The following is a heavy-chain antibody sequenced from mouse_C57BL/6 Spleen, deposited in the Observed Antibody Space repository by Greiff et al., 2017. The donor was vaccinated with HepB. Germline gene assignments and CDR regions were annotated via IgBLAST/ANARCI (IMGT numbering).Heavy chain of an antibody. Sequence: QVTLKVSGAELMKPGASVKLSCKATGNTFTGYWIEGVKQRPGHGLEWIGEILPGSGSTNYNEKFKGKATFTADTSSKTAYMQLSSLTTEDSAIYYCPRETAQATTDYWCEGTTPTVSS. CDR3: PRETAQATTDY. V-gene: IGHV1-9*01. CDR2: ILPGSGST. CDR1: GNTFTGYW. J-gene: IGHJ2*01. D-gene: IGHD3-2*02.